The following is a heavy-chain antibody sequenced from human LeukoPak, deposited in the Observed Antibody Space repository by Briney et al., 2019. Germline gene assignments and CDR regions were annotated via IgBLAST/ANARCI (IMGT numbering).Heavy chain of an antibody. CDR3: AKLDYSAYCSGGSCYSGSFDY. J-gene: IGHJ4*02. CDR1: GFTFSSYG. D-gene: IGHD2-15*01. Sequence: PGRSLRLSCAASGFTFSSYGMHWVRLAPGKGLEWVAVISYDGSNKYYADSVKGRFTISRDNSKNTLYLQMNSLRAEDTAVYYCAKLDYSAYCSGGSCYSGSFDYWGQGTLVTVSS. CDR2: ISYDGSNK. V-gene: IGHV3-30*18.